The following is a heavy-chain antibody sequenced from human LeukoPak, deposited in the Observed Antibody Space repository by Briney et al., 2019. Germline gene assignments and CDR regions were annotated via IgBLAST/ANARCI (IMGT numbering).Heavy chain of an antibody. CDR2: ISSSGSTI. J-gene: IGHJ4*02. D-gene: IGHD6-13*01. V-gene: IGHV3-11*04. CDR3: ARSPRYSSSWYPLSY. Sequence: PGGSLRLSCAASGFTFSDYYMSWIRQAPGKGLEWVSYISSSGSTIYYADSVKGRFTISRDSTKNTLYLQMNSLRAEDTAVYYCARSPRYSSSWYPLSYWGQGTQVTVSS. CDR1: GFTFSDYY.